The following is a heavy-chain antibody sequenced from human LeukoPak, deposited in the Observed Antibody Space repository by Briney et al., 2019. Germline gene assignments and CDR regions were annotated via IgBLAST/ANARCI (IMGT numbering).Heavy chain of an antibody. V-gene: IGHV3-48*01. CDR1: RFTFSNYG. CDR3: ARDLRLLAAAGTYYYYMDV. J-gene: IGHJ6*03. CDR2: ISSSSSTI. Sequence: GGSLRLSCAASRFTFSNYGMGWVRQAPGKGLEWVSYISSSSSTITYADSVRGRFTISRDNAKNSLYLQMNSLRAEDTAVYYCARDLRLLAAAGTYYYYMDVWGKGTTVTVSS. D-gene: IGHD6-13*01.